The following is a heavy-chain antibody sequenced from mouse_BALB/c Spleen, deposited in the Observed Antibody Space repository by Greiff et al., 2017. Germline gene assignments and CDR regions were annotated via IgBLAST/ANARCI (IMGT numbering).Heavy chain of an antibody. V-gene: IGHV5-12-2*01. CDR1: GFTFSSYT. J-gene: IGHJ4*01. D-gene: IGHD2-12*01. CDR3: ARHATTTDYYAMDY. Sequence: EVMLVESGGGLVQPGGSLKLSCAASGFTFSSYTMSWVRQTPEKRLEWVAYISNGGGSTYYPDTVKGRFTISRDNAKNTLYLQMSSLKSEDTAMYYCARHATTTDYYAMDYWGQGTSVTVSS. CDR2: ISNGGGST.